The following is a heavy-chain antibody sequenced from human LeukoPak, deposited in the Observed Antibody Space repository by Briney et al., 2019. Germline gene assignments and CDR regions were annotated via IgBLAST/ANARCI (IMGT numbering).Heavy chain of an antibody. J-gene: IGHJ6*02. D-gene: IGHD6-6*01. CDR3: AKDRICSSPPATMDV. CDR2: ISYDGSNK. V-gene: IGHV3-30*18. CDR1: GFTFSSYG. Sequence: GGSLRLSCAASGFTFSSYGMHWVRQAPGKGLEWVAVISYDGSNKYYADSVKGRFTISRDNSKNTLYLQMNSLRAEDTAVYYCAKDRICSSPPATMDVWGQGTTVTVSS.